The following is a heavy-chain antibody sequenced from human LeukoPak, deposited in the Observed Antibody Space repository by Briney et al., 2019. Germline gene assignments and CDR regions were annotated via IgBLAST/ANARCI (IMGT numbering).Heavy chain of an antibody. V-gene: IGHV3-33*01. Sequence: GGSLRLSCAASGFIFSNYGFHWVRQAPGKGLEWVAVIWYDGSNKYYADSVKGRFTISRDNSKNTLYLQMNSLRAEDTAVYYCARVKGSGSYYPTDYWGQGTLVTVSS. CDR1: GFIFSNYG. CDR2: IWYDGSNK. J-gene: IGHJ4*02. D-gene: IGHD3-10*01. CDR3: ARVKGSGSYYPTDY.